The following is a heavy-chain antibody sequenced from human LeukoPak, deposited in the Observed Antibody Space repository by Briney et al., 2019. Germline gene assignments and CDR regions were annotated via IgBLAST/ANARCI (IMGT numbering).Heavy chain of an antibody. D-gene: IGHD6-13*01. CDR3: ARGAYSSSWFFDY. Sequence: PSETLSLTCTVSGGSISSGDYYWSWIRQPPGKGLEWIGYIYYSGSTYYNPSLKSRVTISVDTSKNQFSLKLSSVTAADTAVYYCARGAYSSSWFFDYWGQGTLVTVSS. V-gene: IGHV4-30-4*02. J-gene: IGHJ4*02. CDR2: IYYSGST. CDR1: GGSISSGDYY.